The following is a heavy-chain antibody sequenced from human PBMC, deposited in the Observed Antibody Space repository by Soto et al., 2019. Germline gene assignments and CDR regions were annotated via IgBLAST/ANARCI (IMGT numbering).Heavy chain of an antibody. CDR3: DRSYGHYVADY. D-gene: IGHD4-17*01. V-gene: IGHV4-30-2*01. CDR2: IYHSGST. Sequence: QLQLQESGSGLVKPSQTLSLTCAVSGGSISSGGYSWSWIRQPPGKGLEWIGYIYHSGSTYYNPSLKSRVAISVERSKKQFSLKLSSVTAADTAVYYCDRSYGHYVADYWGQGTLVTVSP. J-gene: IGHJ4*02. CDR1: GGSISSGGYS.